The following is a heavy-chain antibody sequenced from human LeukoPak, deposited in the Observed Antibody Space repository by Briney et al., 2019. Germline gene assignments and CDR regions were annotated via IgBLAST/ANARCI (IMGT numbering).Heavy chain of an antibody. V-gene: IGHV4-39*07. J-gene: IGHJ5*02. CDR2: IYYSGST. CDR1: GGSISSSSYY. Sequence: PSETLSLTCTVSGGSISSSSYYWGWIRQPPGKGLEWIGSIYYSGSTYYNPSLKGRVTISVDTSKNQFSLKLSSVTAADTAVYYCARLRSRPNNWFDPWGQGTLVTVSS. D-gene: IGHD3-16*02. CDR3: ARLRSRPNNWFDP.